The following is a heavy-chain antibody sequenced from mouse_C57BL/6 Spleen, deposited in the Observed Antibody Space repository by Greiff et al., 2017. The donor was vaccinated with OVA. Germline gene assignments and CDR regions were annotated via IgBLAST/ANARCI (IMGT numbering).Heavy chain of an antibody. CDR3: ARGTSTMAFAY. D-gene: IGHD2-1*01. CDR1: GYAFTNYL. Sequence: QVHVKQSGAELVRPGTSVKVSCKASGYAFTNYLIEWVKQRPGQGLEWIGVINPGSGGTNYNEKFKGKATLTADKSSSTAYMQLSSLTSEDSAVYFCARGTSTMAFAYWGQGTLVTVSA. V-gene: IGHV1-54*01. CDR2: INPGSGGT. J-gene: IGHJ3*01.